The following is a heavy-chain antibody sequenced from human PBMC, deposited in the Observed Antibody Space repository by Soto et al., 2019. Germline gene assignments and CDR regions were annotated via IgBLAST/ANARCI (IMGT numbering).Heavy chain of an antibody. J-gene: IGHJ4*02. V-gene: IGHV3-30*18. D-gene: IGHD5-12*01. CDR2: ISYDGSNK. CDR1: GFTFSSYG. Sequence: GGSLRLSCAASGFTFSSYGMHWVRQAPGKGLEWVAVISYDGSNKYYADSVKGRFTISRDNSKNTLYLQMNSLRAEDTAVYYCAKSYYPRGYSGYDPRTPDYWGQGTLVTVSS. CDR3: AKSYYPRGYSGYDPRTPDY.